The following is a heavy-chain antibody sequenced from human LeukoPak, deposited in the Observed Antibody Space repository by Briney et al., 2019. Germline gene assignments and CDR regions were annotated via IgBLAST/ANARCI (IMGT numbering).Heavy chain of an antibody. J-gene: IGHJ4*02. V-gene: IGHV7-4-1*02. D-gene: IGHD2-15*01. Sequence: GASVKVPCKASGYTFTSHGLNWVRQAPGQGLEWMGWINTNTGNPTYAQGFTGRFVFSLDTSVSTAYLQISSLKAEDTAVYYCARDKARLFPSXDYWXQXTLXTVSX. CDR3: ARDKARLFPSXDY. CDR1: GYTFTSHG. CDR2: INTNTGNP.